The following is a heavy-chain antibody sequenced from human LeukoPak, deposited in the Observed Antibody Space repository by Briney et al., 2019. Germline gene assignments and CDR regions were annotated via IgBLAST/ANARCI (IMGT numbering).Heavy chain of an antibody. CDR1: GYTFINHD. CDR3: ARGLTTYGDGNFFYQYNWFAP. J-gene: IGHJ5*02. CDR2: MNPKSGNT. D-gene: IGHD4-17*01. V-gene: IGHV1-8*01. Sequence: ASVKVSCKACGYTFINHDINWVRQAPGQGLEWMGWMNPKSGNTGYSQKFQGRVTMTRNTSTNTAHMELRSLRSEDTAVYYCARGLTTYGDGNFFYQYNWFAPWGQGTLVTVSS.